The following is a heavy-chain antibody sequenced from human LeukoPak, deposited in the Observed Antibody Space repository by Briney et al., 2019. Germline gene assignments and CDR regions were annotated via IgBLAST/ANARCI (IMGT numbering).Heavy chain of an antibody. V-gene: IGHV4-4*02. CDR2: IYHSGST. J-gene: IGHJ4*02. Sequence: SETLSLTCAVSGGSISSSNWWSWVRQPPGKGLEWIGEIYHSGSTNYNPSLKSRVTISVDKSKNQFSLKLSSVTAADTAVYYCAANYYDSSGTPFKYWGQGTLVTVSS. D-gene: IGHD3-22*01. CDR1: GGSISSSNW. CDR3: AANYYDSSGTPFKY.